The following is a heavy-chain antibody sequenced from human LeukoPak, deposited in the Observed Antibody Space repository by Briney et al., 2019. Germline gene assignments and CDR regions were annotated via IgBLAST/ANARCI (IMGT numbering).Heavy chain of an antibody. V-gene: IGHV3-23*01. J-gene: IGHJ4*02. CDR3: AKHSVSYGDSRPDS. CDR2: ISDSGGRT. CDR1: GFTFSKYA. Sequence: QPGGSLRLSCAASGFTFSKYAMSWVRQAPGKGLEWVSGISDSGGRTYYADSVKGRFTISRDNSKNTLYLQMNSLRAEDTAVYYCAKHSVSYGDSRPDSWGQGTLVTVSS. D-gene: IGHD2-21*02.